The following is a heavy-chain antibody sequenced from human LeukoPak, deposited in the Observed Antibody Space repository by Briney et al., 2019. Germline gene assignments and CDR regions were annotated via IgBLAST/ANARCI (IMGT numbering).Heavy chain of an antibody. V-gene: IGHV3-23*01. D-gene: IGHD1-1*01. CDR3: VKHSGGVYGNSDY. CDR2: IGRGGTDT. J-gene: IGHJ4*02. Sequence: GGSLRLSCVASGFTFSSHAASWFRQALGKGLEWVSTIGRGGTDTYYADSVRGRSTISKDSSKNTLQMNSLSAEDTAIYYCVKHSGGVYGNSDYWGQGILVTVSS. CDR1: GFTFSSHA.